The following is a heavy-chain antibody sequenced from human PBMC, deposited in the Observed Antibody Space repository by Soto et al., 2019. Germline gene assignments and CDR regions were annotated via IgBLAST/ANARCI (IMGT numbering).Heavy chain of an antibody. CDR2: IRKKANSYTT. CDR3: ARVETVYSHCYFDL. J-gene: IGHJ2*01. Sequence: EVQLVESGGGLVQPGGSLRLSCAASGFTFSDHYMDWVRQAPGKGLEWVGRIRKKANSYTTEYAASVKGRFTVSRDDSKNSLYLQMNSLKTEDTAEYYCARVETVYSHCYFDLWGRGTLVTVSS. CDR1: GFTFSDHY. D-gene: IGHD2-21*01. V-gene: IGHV3-72*01.